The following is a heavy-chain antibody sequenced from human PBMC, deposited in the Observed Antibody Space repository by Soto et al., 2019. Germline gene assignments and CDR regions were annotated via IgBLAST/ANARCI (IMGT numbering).Heavy chain of an antibody. CDR3: ASHRGNTYGPYDY. CDR1: GFSISSGNW. Sequence: SETLSLTCAVSGFSISSGNWWSLVRHSPRKGLEWIGEISHSGNTNHNPSLKSRVTISIDKSKNQFSLKLTSVTAADTAVYYCASHRGNTYGPYDYWGQGTLVTVSS. CDR2: ISHSGNT. D-gene: IGHD5-18*01. V-gene: IGHV4-4*02. J-gene: IGHJ4*02.